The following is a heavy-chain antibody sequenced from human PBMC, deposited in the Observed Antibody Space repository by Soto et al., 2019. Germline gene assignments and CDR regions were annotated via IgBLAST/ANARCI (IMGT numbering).Heavy chain of an antibody. V-gene: IGHV4-34*01. D-gene: IGHD5-12*01. CDR1: GGSFSGYY. CDR2: INHSGST. CDR3: ARGRDIVATLTSMPYYYMDV. J-gene: IGHJ6*03. Sequence: QVQLQQWGAGLLKPSETLSLTCAVYGGSFSGYYWSWIRQPPGKGLEWIGEINHSGSTNYNPSLKSRVTISVDTSKNQFSLKLSSVTAADTAVYYCARGRDIVATLTSMPYYYMDVWGKGTTVTVSS.